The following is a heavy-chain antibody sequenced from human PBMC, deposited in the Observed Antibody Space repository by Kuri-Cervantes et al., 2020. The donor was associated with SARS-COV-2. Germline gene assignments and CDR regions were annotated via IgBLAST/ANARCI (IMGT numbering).Heavy chain of an antibody. J-gene: IGHJ3*02. CDR1: GYTFTSYD. V-gene: IGHV1-8*02. CDR3: ARDSGDWNPDGLDI. CDR2: LNPDTGNT. Sequence: ASVKVSCKASGYTFTSYDINWVRQATGQGLEWMGWLNPDTGNTGNAKKFQGRVTMTTDTSINTAYMEVSSLSFEDTAIYYCARDSGDWNPDGLDIWGQGTMVTVSS. D-gene: IGHD1-1*01.